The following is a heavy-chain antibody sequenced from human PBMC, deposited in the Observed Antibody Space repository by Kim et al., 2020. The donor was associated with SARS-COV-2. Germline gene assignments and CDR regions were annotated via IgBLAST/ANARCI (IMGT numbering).Heavy chain of an antibody. CDR1: GFTFSNAW. J-gene: IGHJ4*02. CDR2: IKSKTDGGTT. Sequence: GGSLRLSCAASGFTFSNAWMSWVRQAPGKGLEWVGRIKSKTDGGTTDYAAPVKGRFTISRDDSKNTLYLQMNSLKTEDTAVYYCTTYCGGDCYQTRGFYWGQGTLVTVSS. V-gene: IGHV3-15*01. D-gene: IGHD2-21*01. CDR3: TTYCGGDCYQTRGFY.